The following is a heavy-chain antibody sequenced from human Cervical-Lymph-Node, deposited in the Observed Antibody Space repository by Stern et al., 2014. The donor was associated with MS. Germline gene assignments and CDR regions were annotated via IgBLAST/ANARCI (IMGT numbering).Heavy chain of an antibody. CDR3: ATDRRLRRNFDRGGLDPFDF. D-gene: IGHD3-9*01. J-gene: IGHJ4*02. CDR1: GGSFANLA. CDR2: LTPLFITA. V-gene: IGHV1-69*06. Sequence: QVQLGQSGAEVKKPGSSVRVSCKASGGSFANLAISWMRQAPGQGLEWMGGLTPLFITADYAPNFQGRLTITADRSTTTVHMELSSLRPEDTALYFCATDRRLRRNFDRGGLDPFDFWGQGTLVTVSS.